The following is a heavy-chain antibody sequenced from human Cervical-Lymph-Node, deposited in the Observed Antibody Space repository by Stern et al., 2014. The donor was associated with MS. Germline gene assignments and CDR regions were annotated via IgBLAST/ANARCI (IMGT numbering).Heavy chain of an antibody. D-gene: IGHD2-15*01. Sequence: TLRESGPTLLKPTQTLTLTCTFSGFSLTTTGMGVGWIRQPPGKALEWLALIYWDDDKRYSPSLNSRLTVTKDTSKNQVVLTMTNMDPVDTGTYYCARRGPCSASTCTFDFWGQGALVSVSS. CDR3: ARRGPCSASTCTFDF. CDR1: GFSLTTTGMG. CDR2: IYWDDDK. V-gene: IGHV2-5*02. J-gene: IGHJ4*02.